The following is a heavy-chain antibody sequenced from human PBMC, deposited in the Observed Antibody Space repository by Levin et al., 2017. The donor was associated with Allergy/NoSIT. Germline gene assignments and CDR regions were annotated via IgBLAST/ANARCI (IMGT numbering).Heavy chain of an antibody. J-gene: IGHJ6*02. CDR3: ARQYCSTTSCSQMWGDGMDV. Sequence: PGGSLRLSCKGSGYSFTSYWIGWVRQMPGKGLEWMGIIYPGDSDTRYSPSFQGQVTISTAKSINTSYLQWTSLKASDTAMYYCARQYCSTTSCSQMWGDGMDVWGQGTTVTVSS. CDR2: IYPGDSDT. D-gene: IGHD2-2*01. CDR1: GYSFTSYW. V-gene: IGHV5-51*01.